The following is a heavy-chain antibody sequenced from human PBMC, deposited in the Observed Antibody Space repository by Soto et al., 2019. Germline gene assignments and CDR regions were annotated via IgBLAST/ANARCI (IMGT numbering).Heavy chain of an antibody. CDR2: IINDGREK. CDR3: ARDDIGAPNAFDM. CDR1: GIRFASYG. D-gene: IGHD2-15*01. V-gene: IGHV3-33*05. J-gene: IGHJ3*02. Sequence: GSLRLSCVASGIRFASYGFHWVRQAPGKGLEWVAVIINDGREKNHADSVKDRFTISRDNSKNTLYLQMDSLRAGDTALYYCARDDIGAPNAFDMWGQGTMVTVSS.